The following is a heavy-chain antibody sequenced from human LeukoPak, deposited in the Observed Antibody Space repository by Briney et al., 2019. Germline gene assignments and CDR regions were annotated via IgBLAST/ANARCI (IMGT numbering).Heavy chain of an antibody. V-gene: IGHV1-69*06. J-gene: IGHJ6*03. CDR1: GYTFTGYY. CDR2: IIPIFGTA. CDR3: TRVRFGYCSGGSCYSDPFYYYMDV. D-gene: IGHD2-15*01. Sequence: SVKVSCKASGYTFTGYYMHWVRQAPGQGLEWMGGIIPIFGTANYAQKFQGRVTITADKSTSTAYMELSSLRSEDTAVYYCTRVRFGYCSGGSCYSDPFYYYMDVWGKGTTVTVSS.